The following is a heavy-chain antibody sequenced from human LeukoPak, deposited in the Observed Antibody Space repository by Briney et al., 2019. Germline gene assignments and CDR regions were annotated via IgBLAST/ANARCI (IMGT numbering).Heavy chain of an antibody. D-gene: IGHD3-16*01. V-gene: IGHV4-39*01. CDR1: GGSLSRSTYH. CDR3: ARLGGWQDPPGY. Sequence: SETLSLTCTVSGGSLSRSTYHWGWIRQPPGKGLEWLGTIHYSGSTYYNPALNSHVTISVGKSKNQFSLKLTSVTAADTFLLFGARLGGWQDPPGYGGRGSPVTVS. CDR2: IHYSGST. J-gene: IGHJ4*01.